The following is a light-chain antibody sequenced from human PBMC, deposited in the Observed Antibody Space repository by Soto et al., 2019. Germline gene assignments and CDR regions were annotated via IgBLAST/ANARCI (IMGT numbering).Light chain of an antibody. CDR2: KAS. CDR3: QQYNSYPVT. CDR1: QSISSW. V-gene: IGKV1-5*03. J-gene: IGKJ2*01. Sequence: DIQMTQSPSTLSASVGDRVTITCRASQSISSWLAWYQQKPGKAPKLLIYKASSLGSGVPSRFSGSGSGTEFTLTISSLQTDDFATYYCQQYNSYPVTFGQGTKLEIK.